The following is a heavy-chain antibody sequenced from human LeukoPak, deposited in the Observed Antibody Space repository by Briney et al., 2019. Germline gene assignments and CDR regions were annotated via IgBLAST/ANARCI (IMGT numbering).Heavy chain of an antibody. CDR3: ARHYSSSWYHAVWFDP. J-gene: IGHJ5*02. CDR2: IYYSGTT. V-gene: IGHV4-39*01. D-gene: IGHD6-13*01. CDR1: GGSIGSSNYY. Sequence: SETLSLTCIVSGGSIGSSNYYWGWIRQPPGKELEWIGSIYYSGTTYYNPSLKSRVTISVDTSRNQFSLKLSSVTVADTAVYYCARHYSSSWYHAVWFDPWGQGTLVTVSS.